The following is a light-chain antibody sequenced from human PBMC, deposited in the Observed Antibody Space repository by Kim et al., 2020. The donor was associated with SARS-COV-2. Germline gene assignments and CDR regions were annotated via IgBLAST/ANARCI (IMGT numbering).Light chain of an antibody. CDR2: RNN. V-gene: IGLV1-47*01. CDR1: SSKIGSNY. J-gene: IGLJ3*02. CDR3: AAWDDSLSWV. Sequence: PEQRVNISCSGSSSKIGSNYVYWYQQLPGTATKLLIYRNNQRPSGVPDRFSGSKSGTSASLASSGLRSEDEADYYCAAWDDSLSWVFGGGTQLTVL.